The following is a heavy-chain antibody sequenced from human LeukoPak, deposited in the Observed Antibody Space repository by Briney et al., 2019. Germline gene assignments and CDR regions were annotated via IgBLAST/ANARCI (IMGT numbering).Heavy chain of an antibody. CDR1: SYSISSGYY. CDR2: IYHSGST. Sequence: SETLSLTCTVSSYSISSGYYWGWIRQPPGKGLEWIGNIYHSGSTYYNPSPKSRVTISVDTSKNQFSLKLSSVTAADTAVYYCARMAVTTNYFDYWGQGTLVTVSS. CDR3: ARMAVTTNYFDY. V-gene: IGHV4-38-2*02. D-gene: IGHD4-17*01. J-gene: IGHJ4*02.